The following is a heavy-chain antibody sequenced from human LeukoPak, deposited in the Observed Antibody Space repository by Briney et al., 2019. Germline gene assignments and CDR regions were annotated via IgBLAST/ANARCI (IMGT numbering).Heavy chain of an antibody. CDR2: FDPEDGET. CDR3: ARDGVGEQPGTAH. J-gene: IGHJ1*01. V-gene: IGHV1-24*01. CDR1: GYTLTELS. Sequence: ASVKVSCKVSGYTLTELSMHWVRQAPGKGLEWMGGFDPEDGETIYAQKFQGRVTITTDESTSTAYMELSSLRSEDTAVYYCARDGVGEQPGTAHWGQGTLVTVSS. D-gene: IGHD3-10*01.